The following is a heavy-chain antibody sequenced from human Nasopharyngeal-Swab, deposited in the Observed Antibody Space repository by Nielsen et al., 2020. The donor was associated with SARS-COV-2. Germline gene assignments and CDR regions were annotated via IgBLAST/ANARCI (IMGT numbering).Heavy chain of an antibody. Sequence: SETLSLTCAVYGGSFSGYYWSWIRQPPGKGLEWIGNIYYSGTTSYNPSLKSRVTISVDTSKNQFSLNLNSVTAADTAVYYCARALLDYGDSGAEERWGQGALVTVSS. CDR1: GGSFSGYY. V-gene: IGHV4-34*01. J-gene: IGHJ4*02. D-gene: IGHD4-17*01. CDR2: IYYSGTT. CDR3: ARALLDYGDSGAEER.